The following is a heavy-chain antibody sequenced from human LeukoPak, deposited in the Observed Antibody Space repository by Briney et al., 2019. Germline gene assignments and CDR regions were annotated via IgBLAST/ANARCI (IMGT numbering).Heavy chain of an antibody. CDR1: GFSFSGYA. V-gene: IGHV3-30*04. Sequence: PGGSLRLSCAASGFSFSGYAMHWVRQAPGEGLEWVAVISYDGSNRYNEESAKGRFTISRDNSKNTLYLQMNSLRAEDTAVYYCARQIGYCSGGSCYFEYWGQGTLVTVSS. CDR2: ISYDGSNR. CDR3: ARQIGYCSGGSCYFEY. D-gene: IGHD2-15*01. J-gene: IGHJ4*02.